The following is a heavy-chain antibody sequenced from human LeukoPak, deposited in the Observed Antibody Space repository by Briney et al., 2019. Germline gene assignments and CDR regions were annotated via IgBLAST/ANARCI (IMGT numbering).Heavy chain of an antibody. J-gene: IGHJ4*02. CDR1: GGFISSYY. Sequence: SETLSLTCTVSGGFISSYYWSWIRQPPGKGLEWIGYIYYSGSTSYNPSLKSRVTISVDTSSNQFSLMLSSVTAADTAVYYCTRGTKTGYTGYDWSYWGQGSLVTVSS. CDR3: TRGTKTGYTGYDWSY. CDR2: IYYSGST. V-gene: IGHV4-59*01. D-gene: IGHD5-12*01.